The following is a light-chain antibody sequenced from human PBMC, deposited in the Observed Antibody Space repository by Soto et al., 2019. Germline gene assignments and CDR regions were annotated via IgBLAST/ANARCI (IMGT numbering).Light chain of an antibody. CDR1: STDVGGYNY. Sequence: QSVLAQPSSVSGSPGQLITISCTGTSTDVGGYNYVSWYQHHPGKGPKLIIYEVNNRPSGVSDRFSGSKSGNKASLTISNLEAEDESDYYCGSYASTDTPFVFGTGTKLTVL. V-gene: IGLV2-14*01. CDR3: GSYASTDTPFV. J-gene: IGLJ1*01. CDR2: EVN.